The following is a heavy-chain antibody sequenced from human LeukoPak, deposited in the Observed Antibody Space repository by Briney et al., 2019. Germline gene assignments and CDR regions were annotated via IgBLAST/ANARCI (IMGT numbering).Heavy chain of an antibody. D-gene: IGHD2-2*02. Sequence: PGGSLRLSCAASGFSFRNYGMHWVRQAPGKGLEWVAIIWYDGSKTYYADSVKGRFTISRDNLSNTLYLQMNSLRAEDTALYFCARAPYTTGRSFYFDSWGQGTLVTVSS. V-gene: IGHV3-33*01. J-gene: IGHJ4*02. CDR2: IWYDGSKT. CDR1: GFSFRNYG. CDR3: ARAPYTTGRSFYFDS.